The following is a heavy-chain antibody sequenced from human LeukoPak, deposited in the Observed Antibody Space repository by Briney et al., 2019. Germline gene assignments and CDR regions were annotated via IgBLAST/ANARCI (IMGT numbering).Heavy chain of an antibody. CDR1: GCSFSSYY. V-gene: IGHV4-4*07. Sequence: SETLSLTCAASGCSFSSYYWSWIRQPAGKGLEWIVRIYTSGSTNYNPSLKSRVTMSVDTSKNQFSLKVSSVTAADTAVYYCARDSAYSSSYDYWGEGTLVTVSS. CDR2: IYTSGST. J-gene: IGHJ4*02. CDR3: ARDSAYSSSYDY. D-gene: IGHD6-6*01.